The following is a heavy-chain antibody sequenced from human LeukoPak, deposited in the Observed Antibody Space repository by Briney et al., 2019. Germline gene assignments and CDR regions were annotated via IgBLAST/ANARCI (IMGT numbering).Heavy chain of an antibody. V-gene: IGHV1-58*02. J-gene: IGHJ3*02. Sequence: SVKVSCKASGFTFTSSAMQWVRQARGQRLEWIGWIVVGSGNTNYAQKFQERVTITRDMSTSTAYMELRSLRSDDTAVYYCARGSPIITMIVVAPRGGAFDIWGQGTMVTVSS. D-gene: IGHD3-22*01. CDR3: ARGSPIITMIVVAPRGGAFDI. CDR1: GFTFTSSA. CDR2: IVVGSGNT.